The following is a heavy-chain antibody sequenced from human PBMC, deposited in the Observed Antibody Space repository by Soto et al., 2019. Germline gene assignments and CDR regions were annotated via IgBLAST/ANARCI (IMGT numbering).Heavy chain of an antibody. V-gene: IGHV5-10-1*01. CDR2: IDPSDSYT. CDR1: GYSFTNYW. D-gene: IGHD6-19*01. Sequence: GESLKISCKGSGYSFTNYWISWVRQMPGKGLEWMGRIDPSDSYTNYSPSFQGHVTISADKSISTAYLQWSSLKASDTAMYYCARPSSGWYRDYYGMDVWGQGTTVTVSS. CDR3: ARPSSGWYRDYYGMDV. J-gene: IGHJ6*02.